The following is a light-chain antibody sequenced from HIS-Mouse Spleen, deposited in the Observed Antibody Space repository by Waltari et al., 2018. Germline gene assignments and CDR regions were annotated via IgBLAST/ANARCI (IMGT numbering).Light chain of an antibody. J-gene: IGLJ2*01. CDR3: QVWDSSSDHVV. V-gene: IGLV3-21*03. CDR1: NIGSNS. CDR2: DDS. Sequence: SYVLTQPPSVSVAPGRTARSTSRGHNIGSNSVHGYQQKPGQAPVLVVYDDSDRPSGIPERFSGSNSGNTATLTISRVEAGDEADYYCQVWDSSSDHVVFGGGTKLTVL.